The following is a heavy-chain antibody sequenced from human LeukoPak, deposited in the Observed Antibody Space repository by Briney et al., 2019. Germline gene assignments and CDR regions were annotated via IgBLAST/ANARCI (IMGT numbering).Heavy chain of an antibody. CDR2: IYYSGST. J-gene: IGHJ4*02. CDR1: GDSINNYY. D-gene: IGHD4-17*01. V-gene: IGHV4-39*01. CDR3: ARQRGGTVTTPYYFDY. Sequence: SETLSLTCIVSGDSINNYYWGWIRQPPGKGLEWIGSIYYSGSTYYNPSLKSRVTISVDTSKNQFSLKLSSVTAADTAVYYCARQRGGTVTTPYYFDYWGQGTLVTVSS.